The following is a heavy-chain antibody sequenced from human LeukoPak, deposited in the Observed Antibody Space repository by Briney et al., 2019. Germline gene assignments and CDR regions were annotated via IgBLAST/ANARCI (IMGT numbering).Heavy chain of an antibody. D-gene: IGHD1-26*01. CDR3: ARDRSGSYSDY. V-gene: IGHV3-53*01. J-gene: IGHJ4*02. Sequence: GGSLRLSCAASGFTVSSNYMSWVRQAPGKGLEWVSVIYSGGSTYYADSVKGRFTISRDNSKNTLYLQMNSLRAEDTAVYYCARDRSGSYSDYWGQGTLVTVSS. CDR2: IYSGGST. CDR1: GFTVSSNY.